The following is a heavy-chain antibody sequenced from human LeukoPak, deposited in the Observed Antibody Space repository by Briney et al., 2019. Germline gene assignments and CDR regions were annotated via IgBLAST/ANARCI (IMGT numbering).Heavy chain of an antibody. Sequence: SEPLSLPCTVSGGPISRYYGRWIPQPTGKALEWIRRIYTSGRTNLNPSLQGPITMSVDTSKHQFSLKLSSVTAADTVVYYCARNRMTTGTISDFDYWGQGTLVTVSS. CDR3: ARNRMTTGTISDFDY. CDR1: GGPISRYY. CDR2: IYTSGRT. V-gene: IGHV4-4*07. D-gene: IGHD4-11*01. J-gene: IGHJ4*02.